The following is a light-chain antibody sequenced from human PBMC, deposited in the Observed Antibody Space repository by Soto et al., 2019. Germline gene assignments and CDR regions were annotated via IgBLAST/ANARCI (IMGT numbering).Light chain of an antibody. CDR1: SSDVGSYNL. V-gene: IGLV2-23*02. Sequence: QSVLNPPASVSGSPGQSITISCTGTSSDVGSYNLVSWYQQHPGKAPKLMIYEVSKRPSGVSNRFSGSKSGNTASLTISGLQAEDEADYYCCSYAGSSYVFGTGTKVTVL. CDR2: EVS. CDR3: CSYAGSSYV. J-gene: IGLJ1*01.